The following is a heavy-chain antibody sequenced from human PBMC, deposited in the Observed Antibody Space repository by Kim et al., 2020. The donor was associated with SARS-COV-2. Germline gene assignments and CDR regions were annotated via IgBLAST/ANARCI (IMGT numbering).Heavy chain of an antibody. CDR2: IYSGGST. J-gene: IGHJ4*02. V-gene: IGHV3-53*01. CDR1: GFTVSSNY. Sequence: GGSLRLSCAASGFTVSSNYMSWVRQAPGKGLEWVSVIYSGGSTYYADSVKGRFTISRDNSKNTLYLQMNSLRAEDTAVYYCARDGTSKVGGFDYWGQGTLVTVSS. CDR3: ARDGTSKVGGFDY. D-gene: IGHD1-26*01.